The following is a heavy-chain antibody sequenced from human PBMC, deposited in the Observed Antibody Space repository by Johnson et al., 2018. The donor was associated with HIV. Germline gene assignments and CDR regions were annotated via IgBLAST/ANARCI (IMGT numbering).Heavy chain of an antibody. J-gene: IGHJ3*02. CDR2: ISYDGSKK. V-gene: IGHV3-30*18. Sequence: QVQLVESGGGVVQPGRSLRLSCAASGFTFSSYGMHWVRQAPGKGLELVAVISYDGSKKYYADSVKGRFTISRDNSKNTLHLQMNSLRAEDTALYYCAKDIGSSWYFSAFDIWGQGTMGTVSS. CDR1: GFTFSSYG. CDR3: AKDIGSSWYFSAFDI. D-gene: IGHD6-13*01.